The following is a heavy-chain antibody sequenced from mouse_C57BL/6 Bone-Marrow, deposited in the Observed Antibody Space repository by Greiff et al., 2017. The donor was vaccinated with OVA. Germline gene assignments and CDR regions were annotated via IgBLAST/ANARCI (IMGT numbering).Heavy chain of an antibody. Sequence: VKLMEPGAELVRPGSSVKLSCKASGYTFTSYWMDWVKQRPGQGLEWIGNIYPSDSETHYNQKFKDKATLTVDKSSSTSYMQLSSLTSEDSAVYYCARYYGYDGAWFAYWGQGTLVTVSA. D-gene: IGHD2-2*01. CDR1: GYTFTSYW. CDR2: IYPSDSET. J-gene: IGHJ3*01. CDR3: ARYYGYDGAWFAY. V-gene: IGHV1-61*01.